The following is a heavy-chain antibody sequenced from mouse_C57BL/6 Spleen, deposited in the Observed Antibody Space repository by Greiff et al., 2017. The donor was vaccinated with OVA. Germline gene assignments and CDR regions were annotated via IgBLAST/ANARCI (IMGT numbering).Heavy chain of an antibody. V-gene: IGHV1-15*01. Sequence: VQVVESGAELVRPGASVTLSCKASGYTFTDYEMHWVKQTPVHGLEWIGAIDPETGGTAYNQKFKGKAILTADKSSSTAYMELRSLTSEDSAVYYCTRGVGREDFDYWGQGTTLTVSS. CDR1: GYTFTDYE. D-gene: IGHD4-1*01. CDR3: TRGVGREDFDY. J-gene: IGHJ2*01. CDR2: IDPETGGT.